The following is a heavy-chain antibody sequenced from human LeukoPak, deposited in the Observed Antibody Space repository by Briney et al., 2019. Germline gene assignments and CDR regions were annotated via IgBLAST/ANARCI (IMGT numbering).Heavy chain of an antibody. J-gene: IGHJ5*02. CDR3: VRQCAS. CDR2: VSGSGSTV. V-gene: IGHV3-48*01. Sequence: GGSLRLSCAASGFTFGDHIMNWVRQLPGKRLEWVAYVSGSGSTVYYADSVKGRFTVSRDNGKSSLYLQMNSLRVVDTALYYCVRQCASWGQGTLVTVSS. D-gene: IGHD5/OR15-5a*01. CDR1: GFTFGDHI.